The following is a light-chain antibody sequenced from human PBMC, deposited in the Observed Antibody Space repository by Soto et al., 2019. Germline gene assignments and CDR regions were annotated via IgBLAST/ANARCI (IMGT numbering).Light chain of an antibody. CDR3: QQRSNWPIT. CDR2: DAS. J-gene: IGKJ5*01. V-gene: IGKV3-11*01. Sequence: EIGLTQSASTLSSSPGERATLSWRASQSVSSYLAWYQQKPGQAPRLLIYDASNRATGIPARFSGSLYGTDFNLTISSLETEDFAVYYCQQRSNWPITFGQGTRLEI. CDR1: QSVSSY.